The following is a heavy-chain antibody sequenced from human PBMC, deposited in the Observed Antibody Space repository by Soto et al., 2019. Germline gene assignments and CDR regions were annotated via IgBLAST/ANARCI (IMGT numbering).Heavy chain of an antibody. Sequence: QLQLQESGPGLVKPSETLSLTCTVSGGSITNTNYAWGWVRQPPGKGLEWLGSIYYRGSTYYNPPLKSRITLPVDTSKNQFPLKVSSVTAADTAVYSCAAPYAAFTPLDDWGQGELVTVSS. V-gene: IGHV4-39*01. D-gene: IGHD2-15*01. CDR1: GGSITNTNYA. J-gene: IGHJ4*02. CDR3: AAPYAAFTPLDD. CDR2: IYYRGST.